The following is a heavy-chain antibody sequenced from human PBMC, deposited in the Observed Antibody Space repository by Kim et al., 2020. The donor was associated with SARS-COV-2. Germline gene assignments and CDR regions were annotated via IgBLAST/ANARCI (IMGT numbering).Heavy chain of an antibody. J-gene: IGHJ5*01. Sequence: GGSLRLSCAASGFTFTSYGMHWVRQAPGKGLEWVAVISYDGSNKYYADSVKGRFTISRDNSKNTLYPQMNSLRPEDTAVYYCAKGGTMLRGVIDCFDSWG. CDR3: AKGGTMLRGVIDCFDS. CDR2: ISYDGSNK. D-gene: IGHD3-10*01. CDR1: GFTFTSYG. V-gene: IGHV3-30*18.